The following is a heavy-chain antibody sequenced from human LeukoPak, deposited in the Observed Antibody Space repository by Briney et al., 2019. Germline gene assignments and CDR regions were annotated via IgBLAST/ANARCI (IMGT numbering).Heavy chain of an antibody. Sequence: GGSLRLSCAASGFTFSSYSMNWVRQAPGKGLEWVSSISSSSSYIYYADSVKGRFTISRDNAKNSLYLQMNSLRAEDTAVYYCARGGGGPHYFDYWGQGTLATVSS. CDR1: GFTFSSYS. CDR3: ARGGGGPHYFDY. V-gene: IGHV3-21*01. CDR2: ISSSSSYI. D-gene: IGHD3-16*01. J-gene: IGHJ4*02.